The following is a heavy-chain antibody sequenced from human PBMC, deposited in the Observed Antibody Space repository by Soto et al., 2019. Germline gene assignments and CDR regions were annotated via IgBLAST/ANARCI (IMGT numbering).Heavy chain of an antibody. J-gene: IGHJ4*02. D-gene: IGHD4-17*01. CDR3: ARDDHRPILSYGENFDY. CDR2: ISYDGSNK. V-gene: IGHV3-30-3*01. Sequence: GGSLRLSCSASGFTFSSYAMHWVRQAPGKGLEWVAVISYDGSNKYYADSVKGRFTISRDNSKNTLYLQMNSLRAEDTAVYYCARDDHRPILSYGENFDYRGQGTLVTVSS. CDR1: GFTFSSYA.